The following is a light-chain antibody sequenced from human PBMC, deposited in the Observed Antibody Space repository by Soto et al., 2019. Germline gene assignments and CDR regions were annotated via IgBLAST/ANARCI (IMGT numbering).Light chain of an antibody. CDR1: QSISTY. V-gene: IGKV3-11*01. CDR3: QQRSNWRT. J-gene: IGKJ1*01. Sequence: EIVLTQSPATLSLSPGEQATLSGRAIQSISTYLAWYQQKPGRGPRLLIFDASNRATGIPARFSGSGSGTDFTLTISSLEPEDFAVYYCQQRSNWRTFGQGTKVELK. CDR2: DAS.